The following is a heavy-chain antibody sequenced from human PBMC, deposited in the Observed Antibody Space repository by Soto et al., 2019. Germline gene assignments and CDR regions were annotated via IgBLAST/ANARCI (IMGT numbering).Heavy chain of an antibody. CDR3: ATDGIFGVVAVPPAWGMDV. J-gene: IGHJ6*02. CDR1: GGTFRSYA. CDR2: IIPMFDTI. D-gene: IGHD3-3*01. V-gene: IGHV1-69*01. Sequence: QAQLVQSGAEVKKPGSSVKVSCRASGGTFRSYAISWVRQAPGQGLEWLGGIIPMFDTINYAQKFQGRVTITADESTSTAYMELSSLRSEDTAVYYCATDGIFGVVAVPPAWGMDVWGPGTTVTVSS.